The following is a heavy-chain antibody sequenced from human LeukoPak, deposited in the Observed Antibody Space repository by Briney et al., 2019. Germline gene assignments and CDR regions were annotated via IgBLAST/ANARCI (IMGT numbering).Heavy chain of an antibody. Sequence: SETLSLTCTVSGGSISSYYWSWIRQPPGKGLEWIGYIYYSGSTHYNPSLKSRVTISVDTSKNQFSLKLSSVTAADTAVYYCARHMGLGYTYFYPYFDYWGQGTLVTVSS. J-gene: IGHJ4*01. CDR3: ARHMGLGYTYFYPYFDY. CDR2: IYYSGST. CDR1: GGSISSYY. D-gene: IGHD1-1*01. V-gene: IGHV4-59*08.